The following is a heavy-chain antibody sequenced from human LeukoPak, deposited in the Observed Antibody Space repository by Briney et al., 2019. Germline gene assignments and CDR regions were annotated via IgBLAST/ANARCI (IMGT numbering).Heavy chain of an antibody. V-gene: IGHV3-20*04. CDR1: GFTFDDYG. D-gene: IGHD3-22*01. CDR3: ARDLWSSGYYPPFDY. Sequence: PGGSLRLSCAASGFTFDDYGMSWVRQAPGKGLEWVSGINGNGGSTGYADSVKGRFTISRDNAKNSLYLQMNSLRAEDTALYYCARDLWSSGYYPPFDYWGQGTLVTVSS. J-gene: IGHJ4*02. CDR2: INGNGGST.